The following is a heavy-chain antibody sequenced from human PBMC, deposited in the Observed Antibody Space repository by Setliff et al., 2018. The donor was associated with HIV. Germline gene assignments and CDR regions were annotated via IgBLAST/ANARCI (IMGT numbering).Heavy chain of an antibody. Sequence: GASVKVSCKASGYTFSSYAINWVRQAPGQGLEWMGGIIPVYGTPKYAQKMQGRVTITTIESTSTAYTELTSLRSDDTAVYYCARIRGVIADASDIWGQGTMVTV. CDR1: GYTFSSYA. CDR2: IIPVYGTP. J-gene: IGHJ3*02. CDR3: ARIRGVIADASDI. V-gene: IGHV1-69*05. D-gene: IGHD3-10*01.